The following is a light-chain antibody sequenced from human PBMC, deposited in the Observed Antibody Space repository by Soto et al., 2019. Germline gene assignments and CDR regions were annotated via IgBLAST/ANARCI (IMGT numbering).Light chain of an antibody. CDR3: HQYYGSPYS. CDR1: RPVLSTADNQNF. V-gene: IGKV4-1*01. J-gene: IGKJ2*01. Sequence: DIAMTQSPDSLVVSLGERATINCKSGRPVLSTADNQNFLAWYQQRPGQPPKLLIYDASTRAPGVPDRFIGSGSATQFTLTVAGLQPEDVAVYYCHQYYGSPYSFGQGTRLEI. CDR2: DAS.